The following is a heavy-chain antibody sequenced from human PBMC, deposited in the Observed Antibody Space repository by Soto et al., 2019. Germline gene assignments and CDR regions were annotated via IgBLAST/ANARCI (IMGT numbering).Heavy chain of an antibody. CDR3: VKDTHQYSSSWFTYYYYGMDV. J-gene: IGHJ6*04. V-gene: IGHV3-30*18. D-gene: IGHD6-13*01. CDR2: ISYDGSNK. CDR1: GFTFSSYG. Sequence: GGSLRLSCAASGFTFSSYGMHWVRQAPGKGLERVAVISYDGSNKYYADSVKGRFTISRDNSKNTLYLQMNSLRAGDTAVYYCVKDTHQYSSSWFTYYYYGMDVWGKGTTVTVSS.